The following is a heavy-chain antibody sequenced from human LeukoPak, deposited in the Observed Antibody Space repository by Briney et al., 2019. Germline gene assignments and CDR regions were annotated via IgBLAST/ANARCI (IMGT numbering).Heavy chain of an antibody. J-gene: IGHJ5*02. CDR2: INPNSGGT. D-gene: IGHD6-19*01. V-gene: IGHV1-2*02. Sequence: ASVKVSCKASGYTFTGYYMHWVRQAPGQGLEWVGWINPNSGGTNYAQKFQGRVTMTRDTSISTAYMELSRLRSDDTAVYYCARDLVSAVAGSNWFDPWGQGTLVTVSS. CDR3: ARDLVSAVAGSNWFDP. CDR1: GYTFTGYY.